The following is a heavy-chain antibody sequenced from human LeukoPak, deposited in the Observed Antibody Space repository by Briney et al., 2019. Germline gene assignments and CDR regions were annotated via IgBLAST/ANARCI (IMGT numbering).Heavy chain of an antibody. V-gene: IGHV4-59*06. CDR1: GGSISRYY. CDR3: AREGGRATGP. J-gene: IGHJ5*02. CDR2: IYYSGST. D-gene: IGHD5-12*01. Sequence: SETLSLTCTVSGGSISRYYWSWIRQHPGKGLEWIGYIYYSGSTYYNPSLKSRVTISVDTSKNQFSLKLSSVTAADTAVYYCAREGGRATGPWGQGTLVTVSS.